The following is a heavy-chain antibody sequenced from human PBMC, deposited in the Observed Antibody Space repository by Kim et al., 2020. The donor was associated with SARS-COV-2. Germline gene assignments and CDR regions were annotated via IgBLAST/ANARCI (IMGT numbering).Heavy chain of an antibody. D-gene: IGHD1-26*01. J-gene: IGHJ4*02. CDR3: AKDSKVGVTPFDY. Sequence: YAESVKARFTISRKNSKNTLYLQMNRLRAEDTAVYYCAKDSKVGVTPFDYWGQGTLVTVSS. V-gene: IGHV3-23*01.